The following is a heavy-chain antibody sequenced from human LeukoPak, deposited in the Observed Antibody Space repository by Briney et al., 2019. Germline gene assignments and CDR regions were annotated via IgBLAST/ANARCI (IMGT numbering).Heavy chain of an antibody. Sequence: GASVKVSCKASGYTFTSYSINWLRQAPGQGLEWMGRISVYSGNTKYAQIFQGRVTMTTDTSTSTAYMELRSLRSDDTAVYYCARDSGCNYGDDYWGQGTLVTVSS. CDR3: ARDSGCNYGDDY. CDR2: ISVYSGNT. V-gene: IGHV1-18*01. J-gene: IGHJ4*02. D-gene: IGHD4-11*01. CDR1: GYTFTSYS.